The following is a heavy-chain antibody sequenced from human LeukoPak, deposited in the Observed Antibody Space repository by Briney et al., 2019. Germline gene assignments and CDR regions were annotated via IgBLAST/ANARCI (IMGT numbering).Heavy chain of an antibody. J-gene: IGHJ6*03. CDR1: GGSISSSSYN. V-gene: IGHV4-39*07. CDR2: IYYSGST. Sequence: SETLSLTCTVSGGSISSSSYNWGWIRQPPGKGLEWIGSIYYSGSTYYNPSLKSRVTISVDTSKNQFSLKLSSVTAADTAVYYCARGGGAAAGIRTYYYYYMDVWGKGTTVTVSS. D-gene: IGHD6-13*01. CDR3: ARGGGAAAGIRTYYYYYMDV.